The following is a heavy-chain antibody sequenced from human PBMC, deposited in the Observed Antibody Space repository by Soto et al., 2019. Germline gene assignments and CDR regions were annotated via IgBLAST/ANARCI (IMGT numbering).Heavy chain of an antibody. CDR1: GFTFNTYP. D-gene: IGHD3-22*01. CDR2: IGGGGFDT. V-gene: IGHV3-23*01. CDR3: ARHDDSSGYFTDFDY. Sequence: VQLLQSGGGLAQPGGSLRLSCAASGFTFNTYPMSWVRQAPGKGLEWVSAIGGGGFDTYYADSVKGRFTISRDNSKNTMYLQTNRRRAEDTAVYYCARHDDSSGYFTDFDYWGQGTLVTVSS. J-gene: IGHJ4*02.